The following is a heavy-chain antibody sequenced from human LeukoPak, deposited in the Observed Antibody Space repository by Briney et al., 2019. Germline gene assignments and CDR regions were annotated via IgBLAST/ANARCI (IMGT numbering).Heavy chain of an antibody. D-gene: IGHD3-10*01. CDR2: ISSGSSTI. CDR1: GFTFSTYN. CDR3: ARATPSGSYWFDY. Sequence: GGSLRLSCAASGFTFSTYNMNWLRQAQGKGLEWVSYISSGSSTIFYADSVKGRVTISRDNAKTSLYLQMNSLRAEDTAVYYCARATPSGSYWFDYWGRGTLVTVSS. V-gene: IGHV3-48*01. J-gene: IGHJ4*02.